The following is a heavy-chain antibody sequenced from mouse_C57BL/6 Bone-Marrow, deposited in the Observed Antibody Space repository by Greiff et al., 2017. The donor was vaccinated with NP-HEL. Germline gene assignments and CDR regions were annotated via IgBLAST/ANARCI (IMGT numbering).Heavy chain of an antibody. J-gene: IGHJ4*01. Sequence: VQLQQSGAELVRPGASVKLSCTASGFNIKDYYMHWVKQRPEQGLEWIGRIDPEDGDTEYAPKFQGKATKTADTSSNTAYLQLSSLTSEDTAVYYCTSLLWLRYYAMDYWGQGTSVTVSS. CDR2: IDPEDGDT. CDR1: GFNIKDYY. D-gene: IGHD2-2*01. V-gene: IGHV14-1*01. CDR3: TSLLWLRYYAMDY.